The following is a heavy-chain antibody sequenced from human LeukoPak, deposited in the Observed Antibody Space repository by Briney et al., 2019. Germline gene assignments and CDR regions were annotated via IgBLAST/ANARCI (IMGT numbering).Heavy chain of an antibody. V-gene: IGHV4-59*01. Sequence: SETLSLTCTVSGGSISSYYWSWIRQPPGKGLEWIGYIYYSGSTNYNPSLKSRVTISVDTSKNQFSLKLSSVTAADTAVYYCAREGYDSSGYYFSYWGQGTLVTVSS. CDR3: AREGYDSSGYYFSY. CDR2: IYYSGST. CDR1: GGSISSYY. D-gene: IGHD3-22*01. J-gene: IGHJ4*02.